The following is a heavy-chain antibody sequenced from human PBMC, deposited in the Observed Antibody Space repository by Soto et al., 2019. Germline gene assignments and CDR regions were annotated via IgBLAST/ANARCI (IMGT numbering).Heavy chain of an antibody. V-gene: IGHV1-69*01. CDR1: GGTCSSYA. CDR2: IIPIFGTA. Sequence: SVKVSFKASGGTCSSYALRWVRPAPGQGLEGMGGIIPIFGTANYAQKFQGRGTITADQSTSTAYMELSSLRSEDTAVYYCARRGGVVIPHYYDYGMAVWGQWNTVT. J-gene: IGHJ6*02. D-gene: IGHD3-3*01. CDR3: ARRGGVVIPHYYDYGMAV.